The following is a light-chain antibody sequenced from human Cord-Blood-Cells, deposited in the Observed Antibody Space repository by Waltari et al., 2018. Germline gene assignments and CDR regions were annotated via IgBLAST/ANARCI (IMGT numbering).Light chain of an antibody. CDR1: QGVSSY. J-gene: IGKJ3*01. CDR2: DAS. V-gene: IGKV3D-11*01. Sequence: DIVLTQSPATLSLSPGERATLSCRASQGVSSYLAWYQQKPGQAPRLLIYDASNRATGIPARFSGSGPGTDFTLTISSLEPEDFAVYYCQQRSNWQFTFGPGTKVDIK. CDR3: QQRSNWQFT.